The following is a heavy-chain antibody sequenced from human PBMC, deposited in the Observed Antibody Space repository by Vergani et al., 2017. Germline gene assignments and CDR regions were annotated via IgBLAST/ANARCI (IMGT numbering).Heavy chain of an antibody. D-gene: IGHD2-15*01. CDR3: ARATEGSIYCSGGSCSGYYYYYGMDV. CDR1: GYTFTSYY. Sequence: QVQLVQSGAKVKKPGASVKVSCKASGYTFTSYYMHWVRQAPGQGLEWMGIINPSGGSTSYAQKFQGRVTMTRDTSTSTVYMELSSLRSEDTAVYYCARATEGSIYCSGGSCSGYYYYYGMDVWGQGTTVTVSS. CDR2: INPSGGST. V-gene: IGHV1-46*01. J-gene: IGHJ6*02.